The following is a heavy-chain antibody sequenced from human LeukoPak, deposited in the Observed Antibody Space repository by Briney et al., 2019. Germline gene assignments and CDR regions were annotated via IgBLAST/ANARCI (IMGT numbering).Heavy chain of an antibody. CDR3: ARGGKTTVTY. CDR2: ITSTGSTK. J-gene: IGHJ4*02. V-gene: IGHV3-11*01. Sequence: PGGSLRLSCAASGFTFSDYYMTWIRQAPGKGLEWISYITSTGSTKYYADSVKGRFTISRDNAKDSLYLQMNSLRVEDTAVYYCARGGKTTVTYRGQGTLVTVSS. D-gene: IGHD4-17*01. CDR1: GFTFSDYY.